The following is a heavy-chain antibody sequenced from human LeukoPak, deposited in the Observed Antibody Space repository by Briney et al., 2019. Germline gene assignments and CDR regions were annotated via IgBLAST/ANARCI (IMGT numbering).Heavy chain of an antibody. CDR3: ARIIRGRDHYQYMDV. Sequence: SGTLSLTCTVSGGSISYYYWSWIRQPAGKGLEWIGRIYSNGSSKDNPSLKSRVTMSVDTSNNKISLKLSSVTAADTAVYYCARIIRGRDHYQYMDVWGTGTTVTVSS. J-gene: IGHJ6*03. CDR1: GGSISYYY. CDR2: IYSNGSS. V-gene: IGHV4-4*07. D-gene: IGHD3-16*01.